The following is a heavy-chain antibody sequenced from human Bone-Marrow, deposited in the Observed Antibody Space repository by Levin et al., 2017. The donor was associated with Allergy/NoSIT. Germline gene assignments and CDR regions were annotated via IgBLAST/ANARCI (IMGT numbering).Heavy chain of an antibody. D-gene: IGHD6-13*01. Sequence: PSETLSLTCAVYGGSFSDYYWSWIRQPPGRGLEWIGEINHSGSTNYNPSLKSRVTISVDTSKNQFSLNLSSVTAADTAVYYCARGRRLNSRTYYYYYYGVDVWGQGTTVTVSS. CDR1: GGSFSDYY. CDR2: INHSGST. J-gene: IGHJ6*02. V-gene: IGHV4-34*01. CDR3: ARGRRLNSRTYYYYYYGVDV.